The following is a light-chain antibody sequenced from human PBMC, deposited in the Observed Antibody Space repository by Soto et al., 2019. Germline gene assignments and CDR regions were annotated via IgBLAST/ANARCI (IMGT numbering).Light chain of an antibody. Sequence: DIQMTQSPSSLSASVGDRVTITCRASQRISSYLNWYQQKPGKAPKLLIYAASTLQSGVPSRFSGSGSGTDFTLTISSLHPEDFATYYCQQSYSTLITFGQGTRLEIK. CDR3: QQSYSTLIT. V-gene: IGKV1-39*01. CDR2: AAS. J-gene: IGKJ5*01. CDR1: QRISSY.